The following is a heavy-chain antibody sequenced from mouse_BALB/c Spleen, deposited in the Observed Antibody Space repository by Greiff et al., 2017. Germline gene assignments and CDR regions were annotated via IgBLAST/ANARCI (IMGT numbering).Heavy chain of an antibody. Sequence: QVQLQQPGAELVKPGASVKLSCKASGYTFTSYYMYWVKQRPGQGLEWIGGINPSNGGTNFNEKFKSKATLTVDKSSSTAYMQLSSLTSEDSAVYYCARYYYGSSYAMDYWGQGTSVTVSS. CDR3: ARYYYGSSYAMDY. D-gene: IGHD1-1*01. CDR2: INPSNGGT. J-gene: IGHJ4*01. CDR1: GYTFTSYY. V-gene: IGHV1S81*02.